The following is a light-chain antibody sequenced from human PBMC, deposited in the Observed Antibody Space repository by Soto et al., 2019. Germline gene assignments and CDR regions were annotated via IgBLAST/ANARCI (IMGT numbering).Light chain of an antibody. J-gene: IGLJ1*01. V-gene: IGLV1-51*01. CDR1: SSNIGNNY. Sequence: QSVLTQPPSVSAAPGQKVTISGSGSSSNIGNNYVSWYQQLPGTAPKLLIYDNNKRPSGIPDRFSGSKSGTSATLGITGLQTGDEADYYCGTWDSSLSAGRVFGTGTKVTVL. CDR2: DNN. CDR3: GTWDSSLSAGRV.